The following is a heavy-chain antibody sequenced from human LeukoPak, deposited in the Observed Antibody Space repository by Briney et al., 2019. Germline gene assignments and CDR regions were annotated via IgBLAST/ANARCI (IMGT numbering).Heavy chain of an antibody. CDR2: INQDGIEK. J-gene: IGHJ6*02. Sequence: GGSLRLSCAASGFTFTTYWMSWVRQAPGKGLEWVANINQDGIEKYYVASVRGRLTISRDNAKNSIYVQMNSLRAEDAAVYYCAKGHGGTRYYGMDVWGQGTTVTVSS. D-gene: IGHD3-10*01. V-gene: IGHV3-7*02. CDR3: AKGHGGTRYYGMDV. CDR1: GFTFTTYW.